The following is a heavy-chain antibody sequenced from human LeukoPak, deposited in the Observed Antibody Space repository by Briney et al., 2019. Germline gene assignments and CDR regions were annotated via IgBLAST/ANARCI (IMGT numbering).Heavy chain of an antibody. V-gene: IGHV3-23*01. CDR2: ISSSGGST. J-gene: IGHJ4*02. CDR1: GFTFSSYA. Sequence: GGSLRLSCAASGFTFSSYAMSWVRQAAGKGLEWVSSISSSGGSTYYADSVKGRFTISRDYSKNTLYLQMNSLRAEDTAVYYCAKDLYTYGTTPLDYWGQGTLVAVSS. D-gene: IGHD5-18*01. CDR3: AKDLYTYGTTPLDY.